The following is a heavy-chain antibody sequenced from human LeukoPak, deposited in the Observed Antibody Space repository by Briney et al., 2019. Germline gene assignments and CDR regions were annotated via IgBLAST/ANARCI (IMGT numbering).Heavy chain of an antibody. V-gene: IGHV1-46*01. CDR2: INPSGGST. CDR1: GYTFTSYY. Sequence: GASVKVSCKASGYTFTSYYMHWVRQAPGQGLEWMGIINPSGGSTSYAQKFQGRVTMTEDTSTDTAYMELSSLRSEDTAVYYCATAIPEGGYYYYYMDVWGKGTTVTISS. D-gene: IGHD2-2*02. CDR3: ATAIPEGGYYYYYMDV. J-gene: IGHJ6*03.